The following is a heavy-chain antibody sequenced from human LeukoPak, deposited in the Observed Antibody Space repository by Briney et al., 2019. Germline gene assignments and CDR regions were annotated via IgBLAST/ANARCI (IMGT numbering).Heavy chain of an antibody. V-gene: IGHV3-30-3*01. CDR1: GFTFNSYA. CDR2: ISKDGSNK. CDR3: AREDQQLPDY. J-gene: IGHJ4*02. D-gene: IGHD4-11*01. Sequence: GGSLRLSCIASGFTFNSYAIHWVRHSPGKGLEWVAVISKDGSNKYCVDSVKGRFTISRDNSMNTVHLRMSSLRPDDTAVYYCAREDQQLPDYWGQGTLVTVSS.